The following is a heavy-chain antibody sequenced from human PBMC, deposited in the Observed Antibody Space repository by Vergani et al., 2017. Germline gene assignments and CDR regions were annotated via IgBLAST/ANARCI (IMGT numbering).Heavy chain of an antibody. CDR2: ISWNSGSI. V-gene: IGHV3-9*01. Sequence: EVQLVESGGGLVQPGRSLKLSCAASGFTFDDYAMHWVRQAPGKGLEWVSGISWNSGSIGYADSVKGRFTISRDSAKNSLYLQMDSLRAEDTAVYYCAREYSSTSGRAFDFWGQGTKVTVSS. CDR1: GFTFDDYA. J-gene: IGHJ3*01. CDR3: AREYSSTSGRAFDF. D-gene: IGHD2-2*01.